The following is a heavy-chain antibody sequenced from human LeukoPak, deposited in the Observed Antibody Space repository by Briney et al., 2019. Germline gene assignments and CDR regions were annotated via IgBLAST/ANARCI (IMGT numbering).Heavy chain of an antibody. Sequence: PSETLSLTCAVFGGSFSDYYWSWIRQPPGQGLEWIGEINHSGSTNYNPSLKSRVTMSVDTSKNQFSLKLSSVTAADTAVYYCARVSQWLVFDYWGQGTLVTVSS. J-gene: IGHJ4*02. D-gene: IGHD6-19*01. CDR3: ARVSQWLVFDY. CDR2: INHSGST. CDR1: GGSFSDYY. V-gene: IGHV4-34*10.